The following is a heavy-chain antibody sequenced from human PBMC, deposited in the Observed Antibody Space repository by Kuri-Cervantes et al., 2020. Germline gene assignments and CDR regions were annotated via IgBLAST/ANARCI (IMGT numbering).Heavy chain of an antibody. CDR3: TRTGSNGGWFPFDY. CDR1: GASMNRYY. Sequence: SETLSLTCNVSGASMNRYYWTWIRQPPGKGLEWIGYIYSIGNAFYNPSLKSRVTMSLDTSKNQFSLSLTSVTTADTAVYYCTRTGSNGGWFPFDYWAGEPWSPSPQ. CDR2: IYSIGNA. V-gene: IGHV4-59*01. D-gene: IGHD6-19*01. J-gene: IGHJ4*02.